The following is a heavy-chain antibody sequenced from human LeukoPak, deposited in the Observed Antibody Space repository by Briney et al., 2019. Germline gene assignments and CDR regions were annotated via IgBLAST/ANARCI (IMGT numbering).Heavy chain of an antibody. CDR3: ASSHDYGHYGGAFDI. CDR1: GGSISSGDYY. CDR2: IYYSGST. V-gene: IGHV4-30-4*01. Sequence: PSETLSLTCTVSGGSISSGDYYWSWIRQPPGKGLEWIGYIYYSGSTYYNPSLKSRVTISVDTSKNQFSLKLSSVTAADTAVYYCASSHDYGHYGGAFDIWGQGTMVTVSS. J-gene: IGHJ3*02. D-gene: IGHD4-17*01.